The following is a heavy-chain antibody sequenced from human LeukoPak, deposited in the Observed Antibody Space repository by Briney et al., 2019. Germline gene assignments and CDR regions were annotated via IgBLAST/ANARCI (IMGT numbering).Heavy chain of an antibody. J-gene: IGHJ4*02. V-gene: IGHV4-59*01. CDR1: GGSFSSYY. D-gene: IGHD6-13*01. CDR2: IYYSGTT. CDR3: ARGVYIAAAQYGY. Sequence: PSETLSLTCAVYGGSFSSYYWSWIRQPPGKGLEWIGYIYYSGTTNYNPSLKSRVTISVDTSKNQFSLKLSSVTAADTAVYHCARGVYIAAAQYGYWGQGTLVTVSS.